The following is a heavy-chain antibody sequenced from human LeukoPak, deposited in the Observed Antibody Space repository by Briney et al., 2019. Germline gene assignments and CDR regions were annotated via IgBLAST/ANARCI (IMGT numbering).Heavy chain of an antibody. CDR1: GLNFADYA. Sequence: GGSLRLSCVVSGLNFADYAMHWVRQPPGKGLEWVSLISADGGTTFSADSVKGRFTIARDNSNNSLYLQMNSLRSEDTAMYFCAKESGKFDYWGQGTLAAVST. V-gene: IGHV3-43*02. CDR2: ISADGGTT. CDR3: AKESGKFDY. J-gene: IGHJ4*02.